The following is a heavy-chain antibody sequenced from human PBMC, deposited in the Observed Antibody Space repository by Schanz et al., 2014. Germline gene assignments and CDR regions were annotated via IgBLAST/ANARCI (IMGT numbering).Heavy chain of an antibody. V-gene: IGHV3-33*08. CDR3: LAPDYGMDV. CDR2: ISYDGSKK. Sequence: QVQLVESGGGVVQPGRSLRLSCAASGFMFSSYGMHWVRQAPGKGLEWVGVISYDGSKKSYADSVKGRFTISRDNSKNTLYLQMKSLRAEDTAVYYCLAPDYGMDVWGQGTTVTVSS. CDR1: GFMFSSYG. J-gene: IGHJ6*02.